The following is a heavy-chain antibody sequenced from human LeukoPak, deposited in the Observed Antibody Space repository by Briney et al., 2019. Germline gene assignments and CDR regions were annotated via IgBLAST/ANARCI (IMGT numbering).Heavy chain of an antibody. J-gene: IGHJ3*02. V-gene: IGHV1-69*13. CDR2: IIPIFGTA. CDR3: ARERERAPIDAFDI. CDR1: GGTFSSYA. D-gene: IGHD1-26*01. Sequence: SVKVSCKASGGTFSSYAISWLRQAPGQGLEWMGGIIPIFGTANYAQKFQGRVTIIADESTSTAYMELSSLRSEDTAVYYCARERERAPIDAFDIWGQGTMVTVSS.